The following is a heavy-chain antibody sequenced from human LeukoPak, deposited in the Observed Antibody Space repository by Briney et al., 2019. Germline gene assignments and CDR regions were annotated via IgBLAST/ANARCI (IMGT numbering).Heavy chain of an antibody. CDR2: IYYHGMT. CDR3: ARRYCGGGSCYPRHFDF. D-gene: IGHD2-15*01. Sequence: SETLSLTCTVSGGSISSYYWSWIRQPPGKGLEWIGYIYYHGMTNYNPSLKSRVTMSVDTSKNQFSLNLNSATAADTAVYYCARRYCGGGSCYPRHFDFWGRGTLVTVSS. J-gene: IGHJ4*02. CDR1: GGSISSYY. V-gene: IGHV4-59*08.